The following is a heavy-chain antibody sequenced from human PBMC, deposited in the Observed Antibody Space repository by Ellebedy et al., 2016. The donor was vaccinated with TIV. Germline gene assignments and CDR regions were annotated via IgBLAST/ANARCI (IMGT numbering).Heavy chain of an antibody. V-gene: IGHV1-18*01. CDR2: IAVYNGHT. J-gene: IGHJ2*01. CDR3: ARSRLGGGHWYFDF. Sequence: ASAKVSCXVSGYTFTRYGMSWVRQAPGQGLAWMGWIAVYNGHTKYAQKFQDRDVMTTETATSTVYMELRSLRSDDTAVYYCARSRLGGGHWYFDFWGRGTLVTVSS. D-gene: IGHD3-10*01. CDR1: GYTFTRYG.